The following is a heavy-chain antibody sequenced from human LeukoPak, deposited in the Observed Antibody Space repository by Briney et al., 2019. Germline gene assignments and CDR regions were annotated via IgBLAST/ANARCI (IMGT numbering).Heavy chain of an antibody. D-gene: IGHD6-13*01. V-gene: IGHV4-59*01. CDR1: GGSISSYY. CDR2: IYYSGST. J-gene: IGHJ5*02. Sequence: SETLSLTCTVSGGSISSYYWSWIRQPPGKGLEWIGYIYYSGSTYYNPSLKSRVTISVDTSKNQFSLKLSSVTAADTAVYYCARGYSSSWNNWFDPWGQGTLVTVSS. CDR3: ARGYSSSWNNWFDP.